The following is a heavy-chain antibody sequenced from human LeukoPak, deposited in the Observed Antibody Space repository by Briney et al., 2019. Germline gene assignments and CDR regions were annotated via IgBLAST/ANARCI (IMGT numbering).Heavy chain of an antibody. CDR3: AKDGGFAYDILTGYYYFDY. Sequence: AGGSLRLSCAASGFTFSSYAMSWVRQAPGKGLEWVSAISGSGGSTYYADSVKGRSTISRDNSKNTLYLQMNSLRAEDTAVYYCAKDGGFAYDILTGYYYFDYWGQGTLVTVSS. CDR2: ISGSGGST. J-gene: IGHJ4*02. CDR1: GFTFSSYA. D-gene: IGHD3-9*01. V-gene: IGHV3-23*01.